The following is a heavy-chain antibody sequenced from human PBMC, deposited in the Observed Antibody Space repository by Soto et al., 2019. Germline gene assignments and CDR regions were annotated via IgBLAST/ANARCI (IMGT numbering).Heavy chain of an antibody. V-gene: IGHV1-69*01. CDR3: ASLKRDRSDAFDH. J-gene: IGHJ3*01. Sequence: VQLVQYGACVKKPRSSVKDSCKTSRVPFGSSAISWVRQAPAQGLEWMGELIPVIDKAHSAQNFQGRLTVTADEPTETVFKQLISLRTEDTPVYVCASLKRDRSDAFDHWSRGTSVTVSS. D-gene: IGHD2-15*01. CDR1: RVPFGSSA. CDR2: LIPVIDKA.